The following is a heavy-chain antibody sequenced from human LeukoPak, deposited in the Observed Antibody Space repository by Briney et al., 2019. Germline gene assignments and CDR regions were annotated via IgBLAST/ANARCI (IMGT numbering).Heavy chain of an antibody. CDR3: ASPIVGAESDAFDI. V-gene: IGHV5-10-1*01. CDR2: IDPSDSYT. CDR1: GYSFTSYW. Sequence: GESLKISCKGSGYSFTSYWISWVRQMPGKGLEWMGRIDPSDSYTNYSPSFQGHVTISADKSISTAYLQWSSLKASDTAMYCCASPIVGAESDAFDIWGQGTMVTVSS. J-gene: IGHJ3*02. D-gene: IGHD1-26*01.